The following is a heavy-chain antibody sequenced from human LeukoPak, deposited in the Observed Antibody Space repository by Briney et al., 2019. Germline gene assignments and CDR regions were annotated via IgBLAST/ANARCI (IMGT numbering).Heavy chain of an antibody. D-gene: IGHD5-24*01. CDR2: ISSSGSTI. Sequence: GGSLRLSCAASGFTFSSYEMNWVRQAPGKGLEWVSYISSSGSTIYYADSVKGRFTISRDNAKSSLYLQMNSLRAEDTAVYYCARDKRHGYNYLYYFDYWGQGTLVTVSS. CDR1: GFTFSSYE. V-gene: IGHV3-48*03. J-gene: IGHJ4*02. CDR3: ARDKRHGYNYLYYFDY.